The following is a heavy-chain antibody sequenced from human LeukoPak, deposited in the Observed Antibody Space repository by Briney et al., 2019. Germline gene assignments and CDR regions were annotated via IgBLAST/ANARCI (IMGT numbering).Heavy chain of an antibody. CDR1: RFTFSNYW. CDR2: INQDGSEK. Sequence: PGGSLRLSCAVSRFTFSNYWMTWVRQAPGKGLEWVANINQDGSEKNYVGSVKGRFTISRDNAENSLYLQMNSLRAEDTAIYYCARERHINVWSTDRFDYWGQGALVTVSS. D-gene: IGHD2-21*01. J-gene: IGHJ4*02. V-gene: IGHV3-7*01. CDR3: ARERHINVWSTDRFDY.